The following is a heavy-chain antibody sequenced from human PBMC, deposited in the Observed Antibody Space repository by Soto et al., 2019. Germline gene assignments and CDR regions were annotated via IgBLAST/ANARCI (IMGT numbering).Heavy chain of an antibody. CDR3: ARDRQSSGWLDAFDI. V-gene: IGHV3-53*04. CDR1: GFTVSSNY. D-gene: IGHD6-19*01. J-gene: IGHJ3*02. CDR2: IFTGGST. Sequence: EVQLVESGGGLVQPGGSLRLSCAASGFTVSSNYMSWVRQAPGKGLEWVSVIFTGGSTYYADSVKGRFTISSHSSMNTVYRQRDSLRAEDTAVYYCARDRQSSGWLDAFDIWGQGTMVTVSS.